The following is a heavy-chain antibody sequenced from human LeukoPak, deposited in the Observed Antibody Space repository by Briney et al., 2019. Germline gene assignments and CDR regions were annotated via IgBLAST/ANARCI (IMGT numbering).Heavy chain of an antibody. Sequence: ASVTVPCKASGYTFTIYGISWVRQAPGQGLEWMGWISAYNGNTNYAQKLQGRVTMTTDTSTSTAYMELRSLRSDDTAVYYCARVKSITGTTRGSWFDPWGQGTLVTVSS. D-gene: IGHD1-7*01. V-gene: IGHV1-18*01. CDR2: ISAYNGNT. CDR1: GYTFTIYG. J-gene: IGHJ5*02. CDR3: ARVKSITGTTRGSWFDP.